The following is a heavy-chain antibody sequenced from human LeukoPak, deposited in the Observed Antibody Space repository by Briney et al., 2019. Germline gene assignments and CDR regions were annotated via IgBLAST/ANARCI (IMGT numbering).Heavy chain of an antibody. Sequence: ASVKVSCKASGYTFTSYAMNWVRQAPGQGLEWMGWINTNTGNPTYAQGFTGRFVFSLDTSVSTAYLQISSLKAEDTAVYYCARDLSMVGSWDPGYYYYYGMDVWGRGTTVTVSS. CDR1: GYTFTSYA. CDR3: ARDLSMVGSWDPGYYYYYGMDV. D-gene: IGHD6-13*01. V-gene: IGHV7-4-1*02. J-gene: IGHJ6*02. CDR2: INTNTGNP.